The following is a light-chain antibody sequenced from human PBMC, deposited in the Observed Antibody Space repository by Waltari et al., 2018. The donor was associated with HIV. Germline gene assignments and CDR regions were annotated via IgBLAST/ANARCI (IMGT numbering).Light chain of an antibody. CDR1: GSDLRDYNS. CDR2: DIS. CDR3: TSYISSASPE. Sequence: QSALTQPASVSGSPGQSITISCTGSGSDLRDYNSVSCYQHHPVKAPKVVIYDISNRPSGVSSRFSGSISANTASLTISGLQAEDEADYFCTSYISSASPEFGGGTKVTVL. J-gene: IGLJ2*01. V-gene: IGLV2-14*03.